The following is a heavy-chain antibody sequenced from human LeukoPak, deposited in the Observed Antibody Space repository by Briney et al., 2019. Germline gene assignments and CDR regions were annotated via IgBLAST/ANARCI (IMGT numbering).Heavy chain of an antibody. CDR3: ARDRTYVMDV. D-gene: IGHD2-21*01. Sequence: GGSLRLSCAASGFTFNIYWMRWVRQAPGKGLVWVSRINSDGSSTTYADSVQGRFTISRDNTKNTVYLQLNSLRAEDTAVYYCARDRTYVMDVWGQGTTVTVSS. CDR2: INSDGSST. V-gene: IGHV3-74*01. J-gene: IGHJ6*02. CDR1: GFTFNIYW.